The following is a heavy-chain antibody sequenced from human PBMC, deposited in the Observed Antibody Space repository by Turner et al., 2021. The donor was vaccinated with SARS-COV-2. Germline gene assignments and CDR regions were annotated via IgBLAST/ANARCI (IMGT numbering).Heavy chain of an antibody. CDR1: GGSISTTNHY. V-gene: IGHV4-39*01. Sequence: QLQLQESGAGLVKPSATLSLTCAVSGGSISTTNHYWGWIRQPPGKGLEWIGSISYTGRTFYTPSLKSRVTLSMDTSKNHFSLKVTSVTAADTAVYYCARQGGVDYWGQGTLVTVSS. CDR3: ARQGGVDY. CDR2: ISYTGRT. J-gene: IGHJ4*02.